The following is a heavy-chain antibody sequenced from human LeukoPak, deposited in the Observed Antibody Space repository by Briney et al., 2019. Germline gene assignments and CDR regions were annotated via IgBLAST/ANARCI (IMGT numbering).Heavy chain of an antibody. CDR1: GGSISSYY. D-gene: IGHD3-22*01. Sequence: SETLSLTCTVSGGSISSYYWSWIRQPPGKGLEWIGYIYYSGSTNYNPSLKSRVTISVDTPKNQFSLKLSSVTAADTAVYYCARRAQGYYDSSGYLNWFDPWGQGTLVTVSS. CDR2: IYYSGST. V-gene: IGHV4-59*08. CDR3: ARRAQGYYDSSGYLNWFDP. J-gene: IGHJ5*02.